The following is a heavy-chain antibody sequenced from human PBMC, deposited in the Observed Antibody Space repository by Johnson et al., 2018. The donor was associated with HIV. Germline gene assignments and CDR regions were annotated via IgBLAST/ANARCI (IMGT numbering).Heavy chain of an antibody. Sequence: VDSVKGRFTISRDNAKNSLYLQMNSLRAEDTAVYYCARAGHYDYVWGSYRHDAFDIWGQGTMVTVSS. D-gene: IGHD3-16*02. V-gene: IGHV3-7*01. CDR3: ARAGHYDYVWGSYRHDAFDI. J-gene: IGHJ3*02.